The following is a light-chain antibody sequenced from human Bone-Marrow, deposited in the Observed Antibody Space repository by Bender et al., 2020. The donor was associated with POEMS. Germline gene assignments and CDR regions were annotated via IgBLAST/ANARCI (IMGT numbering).Light chain of an antibody. V-gene: IGLV2-23*01. CDR1: SGDVGSYNL. Sequence: QSALSQPASVSGSPGQSITISCTGISGDVGSYNLVSWYQQYPGKSPKLIIFEAYQRPSGVSNRFSGSKSGNTASLTISGLQAEDEAGYYCWSYAGSNTYVFGTGTKVTVL. CDR3: WSYAGSNTYV. J-gene: IGLJ1*01. CDR2: EAY.